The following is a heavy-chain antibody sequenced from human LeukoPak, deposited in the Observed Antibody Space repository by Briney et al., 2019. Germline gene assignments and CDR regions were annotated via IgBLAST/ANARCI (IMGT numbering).Heavy chain of an antibody. CDR2: IKQDGSEK. D-gene: IGHD3-22*01. J-gene: IGHJ6*03. CDR1: GFTFSSYW. Sequence: PGGSLRLSCAASGFTFSSYWMSWVRQAPGKGLEWVANIKQDGSEKYYVDSVKGRFTISRDNAKNSLYLQMNSLRAEDTAVYYCARDQLDSSGYYYYYYYYMDVWGKGTTVTISS. V-gene: IGHV3-7*01. CDR3: ARDQLDSSGYYYYYYYYMDV.